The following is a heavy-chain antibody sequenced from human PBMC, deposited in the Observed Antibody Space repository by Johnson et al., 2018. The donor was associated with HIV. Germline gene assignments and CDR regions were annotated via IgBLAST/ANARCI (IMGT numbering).Heavy chain of an antibody. CDR2: IKSKTDGGTT. CDR3: ARVSNHAFDI. Sequence: VQLVESGGGVVQPGRSLRLSCAASGFTFSSYAMHWVRQAPGKGLEWVGRIKSKTDGGTTDYAAPVKGRFTISRDDSKNTLYLQMNSLRAEDTAVYYCARVSNHAFDIWGQGTMVTVSS. CDR1: GFTFSSYA. V-gene: IGHV3-15*01. J-gene: IGHJ3*02.